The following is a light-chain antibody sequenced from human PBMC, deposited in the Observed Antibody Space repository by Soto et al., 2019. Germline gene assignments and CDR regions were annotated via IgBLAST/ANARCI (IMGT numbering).Light chain of an antibody. J-gene: IGLJ1*01. CDR3: CSYAGSYNYV. Sequence: SVLAQPRSVSGSPGQSVTISCTGTRRVVGGYNYVSWYQQHPGKAPKLMIYDVSKRPSGVPDRFSGSKSGNTASLTISGLQAEDEADYYCCSYAGSYNYVFGTGTKVTVL. V-gene: IGLV2-11*01. CDR2: DVS. CDR1: RRVVGGYNY.